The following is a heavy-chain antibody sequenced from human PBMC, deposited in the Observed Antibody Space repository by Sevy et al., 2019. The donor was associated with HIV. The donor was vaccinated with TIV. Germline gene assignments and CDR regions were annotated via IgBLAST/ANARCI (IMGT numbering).Heavy chain of an antibody. CDR3: ARDLGTGYFDF. D-gene: IGHD1-26*01. Sequence: GGSLRLSCAASGFTFSDYYMSWIRQAPGKGLEWISYISGSQYMIYYADSVKGRFTISRDDAKNSLYLQMNSLRPEDSAVYFCARDLGTGYFDFWSQGTLVTVSS. J-gene: IGHJ4*02. V-gene: IGHV3-11*01. CDR1: GFTFSDYY. CDR2: ISGSQYMI.